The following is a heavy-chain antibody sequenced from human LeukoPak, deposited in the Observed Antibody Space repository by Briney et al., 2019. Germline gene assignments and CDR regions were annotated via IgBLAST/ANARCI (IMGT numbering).Heavy chain of an antibody. D-gene: IGHD4-11*01. Sequence: ASVKVSCTASGNTLTSYYMHWVRRAPGQGLEWMGIINPSDGGTSYAQKFQGRVTMTRDTSTSTVYMELSSLRSEDTAVYYCARASSNEIDYWGQGTLVTVSS. J-gene: IGHJ4*02. CDR2: INPSDGGT. V-gene: IGHV1-46*01. CDR1: GNTLTSYY. CDR3: ARASSNEIDY.